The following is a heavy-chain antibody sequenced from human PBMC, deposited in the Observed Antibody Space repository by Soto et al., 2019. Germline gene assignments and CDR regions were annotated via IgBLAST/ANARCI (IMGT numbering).Heavy chain of an antibody. CDR2: IHSIRSII. D-gene: IGHD2-21*01. V-gene: IGHV3-48*02. J-gene: IGHJ4*02. CDR3: ALDARHADSDY. Sequence: PGEYLRLSCAVSGFTFSSHAKNWVRQAPGKGLEWVAYIHSIRSIIYYADSVKGRFTISRDNAKNSLYLQMDSLRDEDTAVYFCALDARHADSDYWGQGTLVTVSS. CDR1: GFTFSSHA.